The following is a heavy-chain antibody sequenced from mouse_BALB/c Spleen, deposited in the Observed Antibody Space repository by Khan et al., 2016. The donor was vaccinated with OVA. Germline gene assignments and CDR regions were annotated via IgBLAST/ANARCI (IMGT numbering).Heavy chain of an antibody. V-gene: IGHV9-3-1*01. CDR1: GYIFTNYG. D-gene: IGHD1-1*01. CDR2: INTYTGEP. Sequence: QIQLVQSGPELKKPGETVKISCKASGYIFTNYGMNWVKQAPGQGLKWMGWINTYTGEPTYADDFRGRFAFSLETSASTAYLQINNLKNEDTATYYCARVDFYNGRGKSAWFAYWGQGTLVTVSA. J-gene: IGHJ3*01. CDR3: ARVDFYNGRGKSAWFAY.